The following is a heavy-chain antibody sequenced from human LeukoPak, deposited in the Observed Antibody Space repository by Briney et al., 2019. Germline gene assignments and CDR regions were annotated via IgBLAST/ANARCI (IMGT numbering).Heavy chain of an antibody. J-gene: IGHJ4*02. CDR3: ARVGIVGATGYFDN. D-gene: IGHD1-26*01. V-gene: IGHV3-72*01. CDR1: GFTFSDHY. Sequence: GGSLRLSCAASGFTFSDHYMDWVRQAPGKGLEWVGRLRNKANSHTTEYAASVKGRFIISRDDSKNSLYLRMNSLKTEDTAVYYCARVGIVGATGYFDNWGQGTLVTVSS. CDR2: LRNKANSHTT.